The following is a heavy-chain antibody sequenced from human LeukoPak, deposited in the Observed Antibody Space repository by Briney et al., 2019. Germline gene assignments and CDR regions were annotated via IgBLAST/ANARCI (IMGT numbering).Heavy chain of an antibody. CDR3: ARDRDIVVVPALDYYYYYGMDV. CDR2: ISYDGSNK. D-gene: IGHD2-2*01. J-gene: IGHJ6*02. Sequence: PGGSLRLSCAASGFTFSSYAMHWVRQAPGKGLEWVAVISYDGSNKYYADSVKGRFTISRDNSKNTLYLQMNSLRAEGTAVYYCARDRDIVVVPALDYYYYYGMDVWGQGTTVTVSS. CDR1: GFTFSSYA. V-gene: IGHV3-30-3*01.